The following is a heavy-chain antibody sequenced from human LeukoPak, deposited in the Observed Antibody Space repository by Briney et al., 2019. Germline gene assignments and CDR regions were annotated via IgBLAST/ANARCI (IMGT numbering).Heavy chain of an antibody. J-gene: IGHJ4*02. CDR1: GFTFSSYA. V-gene: IGHV3-30-3*01. CDR2: ISYDGSNK. Sequence: GGSLRLSCAASGFTFSSYAMHWVRQAPGKGLEWVAVISYDGSNKYYADSVKGRFTISRDNSKNTLYLQMNSLRAEDTAVYYCARTVPYYDSSGLFDYWGQGTLVTVSS. D-gene: IGHD3-22*01. CDR3: ARTVPYYDSSGLFDY.